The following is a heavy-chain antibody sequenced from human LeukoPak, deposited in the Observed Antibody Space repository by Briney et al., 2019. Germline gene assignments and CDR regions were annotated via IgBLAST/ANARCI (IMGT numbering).Heavy chain of an antibody. V-gene: IGHV4-59*01. Sequence: SETLSLTCAVSGGSISSYYWSWIRQPPGKGLEWTGFIYYSGSTNYNPSLESRVTISVDTSKKQFSLKLRSVTAADTAVYYCAREFPHLDVWGKGTTVTVSS. CDR3: AREFPHLDV. J-gene: IGHJ6*04. CDR2: IYYSGST. CDR1: GGSISSYY.